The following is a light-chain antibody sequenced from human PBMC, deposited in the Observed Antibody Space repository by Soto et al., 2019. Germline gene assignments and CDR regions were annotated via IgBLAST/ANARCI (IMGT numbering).Light chain of an antibody. J-gene: IGKJ2*01. CDR2: AAS. CDR1: QSVSSSY. Sequence: ENVLTQSPGTLSLSPGERATLSCRASQSVSSSYLTWYQQKPGQAPRLLIYAASSRSTDIPDRFSGSGSVTDFSLTISILEPEDFAVYYCQQYDSSPLTFGQGTKLEIK. CDR3: QQYDSSPLT. V-gene: IGKV3-20*01.